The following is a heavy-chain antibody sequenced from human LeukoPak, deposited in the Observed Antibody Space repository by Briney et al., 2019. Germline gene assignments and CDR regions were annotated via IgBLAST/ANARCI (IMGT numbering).Heavy chain of an antibody. Sequence: GGSLRLSCAASGFTFSSYGMHWVRQAPGKGLEWVAFIRYDGSNKYYADSVKGRFTISRDNSKNTLYLQMNSLRAEDTAVYYCAREGGYDRYYFDYWGQGTLVTVSS. V-gene: IGHV3-30*02. J-gene: IGHJ4*02. CDR2: IRYDGSNK. D-gene: IGHD5-12*01. CDR1: GFTFSSYG. CDR3: AREGGYDRYYFDY.